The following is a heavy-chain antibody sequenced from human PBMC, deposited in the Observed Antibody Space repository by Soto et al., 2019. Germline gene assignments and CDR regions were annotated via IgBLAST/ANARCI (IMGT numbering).Heavy chain of an antibody. Sequence: QVQLVQSGAEVKKPGSSVKVSCKASGGTFSSYAISWVRHAPGQGLEWMGGIIPIFGTANYAQKFQGRVTITADKSTSTAYMERSSLRSEDTAVYYCAGRVDSTGGGWFDPWGQGTLVTVSS. V-gene: IGHV1-69*06. CDR3: AGRVDSTGGGWFDP. J-gene: IGHJ5*02. D-gene: IGHD6-25*01. CDR1: GGTFSSYA. CDR2: IIPIFGTA.